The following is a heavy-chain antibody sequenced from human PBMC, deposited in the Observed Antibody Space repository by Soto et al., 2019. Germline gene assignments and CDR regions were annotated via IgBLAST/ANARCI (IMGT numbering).Heavy chain of an antibody. CDR1: GGSVSSCNYY. J-gene: IGHJ4*02. CDR3: TRAPVSGSYCFDF. D-gene: IGHD1-26*01. CDR2: IFHTWTT. V-gene: IGHV4-61*01. Sequence: SETLSLTCTVSGGSVSSCNYYWSWILHPPGKGLEWIGYIFHTWTTNYNPSLKSRVTISLDTSMNQFSLKLSSVTPADTAVYYCTRAPVSGSYCFDFWGQGTPVTVSS.